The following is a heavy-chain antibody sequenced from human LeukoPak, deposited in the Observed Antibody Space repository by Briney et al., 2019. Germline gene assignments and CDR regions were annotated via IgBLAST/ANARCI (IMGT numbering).Heavy chain of an antibody. CDR1: GYTFTGYY. V-gene: IGHV1-2*04. Sequence: ASVKVSCKASGYTFTGYYMHWVRQAPGQGLEWMGWINPNSGGTNYAQKFQGWVTMTRDTSISTAYMELSRLRSDDTAVYYCARLQSRAEEWFDPWGQGTLVTVSS. CDR2: INPNSGGT. D-gene: IGHD1-1*01. J-gene: IGHJ5*02. CDR3: ARLQSRAEEWFDP.